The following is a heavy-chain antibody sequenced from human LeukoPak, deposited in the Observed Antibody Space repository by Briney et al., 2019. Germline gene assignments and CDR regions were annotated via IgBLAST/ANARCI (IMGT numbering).Heavy chain of an antibody. CDR3: ARDYGLRFLEWFGAFDT. CDR1: GFTFSSYW. V-gene: IGHV3-7*01. Sequence: GGSLRLSCAASGFTFSSYWMSWVRQAPGKGLEWVANIKQDGSEKYYVDSVKGRFTISRDNAKNSLYLQMNSLRAEDTAVYYCARDYGLRFLEWFGAFDTWGQGTMVTVSS. D-gene: IGHD3-3*01. J-gene: IGHJ3*02. CDR2: IKQDGSEK.